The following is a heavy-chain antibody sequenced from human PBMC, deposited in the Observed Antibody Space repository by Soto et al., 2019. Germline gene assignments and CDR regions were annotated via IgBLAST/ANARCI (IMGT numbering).Heavy chain of an antibody. V-gene: IGHV3-48*02. J-gene: IGHJ5*02. CDR2: ISSSSSTI. Sequence: GGSLRLSCAASGFTFSSYSMNWVRQAPGKGLEWVSYISSSSSTIYYADSVKGRFTISRDNAKNSLYLQMNSLRDEDTAVYYCARDDYDFWSGSSWFDPWGQGTLVTVSS. D-gene: IGHD3-3*01. CDR1: GFTFSSYS. CDR3: ARDDYDFWSGSSWFDP.